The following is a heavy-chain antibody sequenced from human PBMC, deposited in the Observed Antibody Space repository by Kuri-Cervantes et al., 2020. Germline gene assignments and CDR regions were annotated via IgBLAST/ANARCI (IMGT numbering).Heavy chain of an antibody. V-gene: IGHV3-7*04. CDR3: ARAQWLDY. CDR2: IKQDGSER. D-gene: IGHD6-19*01. CDR1: GFIFSNYW. J-gene: IGHJ4*02. Sequence: GGSLRLSCAASGFIFSNYWMTWVRQAPGKGPEWVANIKQDGSERYYVDSVKGRFTISRDNAKNSLYLQMNSLRAEDTAVYYCARAQWLDYWGQGTLVTVSS.